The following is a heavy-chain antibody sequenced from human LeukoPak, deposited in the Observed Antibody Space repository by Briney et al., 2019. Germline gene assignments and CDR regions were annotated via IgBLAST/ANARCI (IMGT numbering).Heavy chain of an antibody. CDR1: GGSFSGYY. CDR3: ARGGNYDFWSGYMVGGWFDP. J-gene: IGHJ5*02. D-gene: IGHD3-3*01. V-gene: IGHV4-34*01. Sequence: SETLSLTCAVYGGSFSGYYWSWIRQPPGKGLEWIGYIYHSGSTYYNPSLKSRVTISVDRSKNQFSLKLSSVTAADTAVYYCARGGNYDFWSGYMVGGWFDPWGQGTLVTVSS. CDR2: IYHSGST.